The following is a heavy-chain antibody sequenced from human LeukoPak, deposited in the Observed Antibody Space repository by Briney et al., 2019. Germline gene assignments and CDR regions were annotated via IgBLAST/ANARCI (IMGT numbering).Heavy chain of an antibody. D-gene: IGHD6-13*01. V-gene: IGHV1-2*02. Sequence: ASVKVSCKASGYTSTGYYMHWVRQAPGQGLEWMGWINPNSGGTNYAQKFQGRVTMTRDTSISTAYMELSRLRSDDTAVYYCARGEYSSSTFDYWGQGTLVTVSS. J-gene: IGHJ4*02. CDR3: ARGEYSSSTFDY. CDR1: GYTSTGYY. CDR2: INPNSGGT.